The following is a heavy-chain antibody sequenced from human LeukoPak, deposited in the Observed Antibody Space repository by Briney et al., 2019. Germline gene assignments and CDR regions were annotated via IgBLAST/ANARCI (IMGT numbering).Heavy chain of an antibody. CDR2: IKQDGSEK. J-gene: IGHJ4*02. V-gene: IGHV3-7*01. CDR3: ASTRAGRLDY. D-gene: IGHD1-26*01. Sequence: GGSLRLSCAASGFTFSNYGMSWVRQAPGKGLEWVANIKQDGSEKYAKNSLYLQVNSLRAEDTAVYYCASTRAGRLDYWGQGTLVTVSS. CDR1: GFTFSNYG.